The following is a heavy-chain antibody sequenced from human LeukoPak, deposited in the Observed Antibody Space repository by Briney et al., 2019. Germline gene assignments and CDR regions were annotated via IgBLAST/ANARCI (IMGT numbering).Heavy chain of an antibody. J-gene: IGHJ5*02. CDR2: INPIFGTA. CDR3: ARVNLEAATRDH. CDR1: GGTFSSYA. Sequence: SVKVSCKASGGTFSSYASSWVRQAPGQGLEWMGRINPIFGTAHYAQKHQGRVTITTDKSTSTDYMELSSLRSEDTAVYYCARVNLEAATRDHWGQGTLVSVSS. V-gene: IGHV1-69*05. D-gene: IGHD2-15*01.